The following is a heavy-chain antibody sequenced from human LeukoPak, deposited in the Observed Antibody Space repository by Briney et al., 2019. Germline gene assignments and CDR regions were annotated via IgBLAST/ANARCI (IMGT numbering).Heavy chain of an antibody. Sequence: PSETLCLTCTVAAGYIGSYCWSWIRQPAGKGLEWIGRIHTSGSTNYNPSLRSRVTMSVDPSKNQFSLKLSSVTAADTAVYYCAREHYDILTGFVESQVDGNYYMDVWGKGTTVTISS. J-gene: IGHJ6*03. V-gene: IGHV4-4*07. D-gene: IGHD3-9*01. CDR2: IHTSGST. CDR3: AREHYDILTGFVESQVDGNYYMDV. CDR1: AGYIGSYC.